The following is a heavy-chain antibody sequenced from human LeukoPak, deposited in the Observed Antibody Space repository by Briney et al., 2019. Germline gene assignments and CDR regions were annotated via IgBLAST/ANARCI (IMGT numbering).Heavy chain of an antibody. CDR3: ARDVLDY. CDR2: ISAYNGNT. Sequence: ASVKVSCKASGYTFTNYGISWVRQAPGQGLEWMGWISAYNGNTNYAQKLQGRVTMARDTSTSTVYMELSSLRSEDTAVYYCARDVLDYWGQGTLVTVSS. J-gene: IGHJ4*02. V-gene: IGHV1-18*01. CDR1: GYTFTNYG.